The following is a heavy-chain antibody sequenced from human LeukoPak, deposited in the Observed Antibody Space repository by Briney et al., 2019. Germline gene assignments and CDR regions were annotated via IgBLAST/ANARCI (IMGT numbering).Heavy chain of an antibody. D-gene: IGHD4-17*01. Sequence: AGGSLRLSCAASGFTFSSYGMHWVRQAPGKGLEWVANINHDGGDKNYVDSVKGRFTISRDNAKSSLYLQMNSLRVEDTAVYNCTITGGPTVTAFDLWGQGILVTVSS. V-gene: IGHV3-7*02. CDR3: TITGGPTVTAFDL. CDR2: INHDGGDK. J-gene: IGHJ4*02. CDR1: GFTFSSYG.